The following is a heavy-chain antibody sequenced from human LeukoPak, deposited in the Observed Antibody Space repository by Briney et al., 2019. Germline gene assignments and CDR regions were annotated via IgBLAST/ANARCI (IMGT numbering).Heavy chain of an antibody. CDR1: GFTFSSYA. CDR2: ISYDGSNK. V-gene: IGHV3-30-3*01. J-gene: IGHJ3*01. Sequence: GRSLRLSCAASGFTFSSYAMHWVRQAPGKGLEWVAVISYDGSNKYYADSVKGRFTISRDNSKNTLYLQMNSLRAEDTAVYYCAREGYDILTGPPQDVWGQGTMVTVSS. CDR3: AREGYDILTGPPQDV. D-gene: IGHD3-9*01.